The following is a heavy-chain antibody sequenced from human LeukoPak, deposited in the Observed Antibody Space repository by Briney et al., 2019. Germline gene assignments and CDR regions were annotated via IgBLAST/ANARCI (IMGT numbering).Heavy chain of an antibody. Sequence: SETLSLTCTVSGGSVSSNSYYWSWIRQPPGKGLEWIGYVYYSGSTNYNPSLKSRVTISIETFKNQLSLKLTSVTAADTAVYYCARRRSRAYFEYWGQGTLVTVSS. D-gene: IGHD6-19*01. CDR3: ARRRSRAYFEY. V-gene: IGHV4-61*01. CDR1: GGSVSSNSYY. CDR2: VYYSGST. J-gene: IGHJ4*02.